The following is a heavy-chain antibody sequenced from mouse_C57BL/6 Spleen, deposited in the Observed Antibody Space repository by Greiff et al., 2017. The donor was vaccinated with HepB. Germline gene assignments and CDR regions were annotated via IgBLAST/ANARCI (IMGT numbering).Heavy chain of an antibody. CDR3: ARWGFITTVVATRYFDV. D-gene: IGHD1-1*01. V-gene: IGHV1-80*01. CDR1: GYAFSSYW. CDR2: IYPGDGDT. Sequence: QVQLQQSGAELVKPGASVKISCKASGYAFSSYWMNWVKQRPGKGLEWIGQIYPGDGDTNYNGKFKGKATLTADKSSSTAYMQLSSLTSEDSAVYFCARWGFITTVVATRYFDVWAQGPRSPSRQ. J-gene: IGHJ1*03.